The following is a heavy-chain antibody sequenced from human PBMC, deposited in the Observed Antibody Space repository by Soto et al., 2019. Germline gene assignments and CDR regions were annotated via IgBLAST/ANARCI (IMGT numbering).Heavy chain of an antibody. D-gene: IGHD5-18*01. CDR1: GFTFRSYA. CDR2: LSGDGRST. V-gene: IGHV3-64D*06. CDR3: VKGNWAYSYNNWFDP. J-gene: IGHJ5*02. Sequence: LRLSCSASGFTFRSYAIHWVRQAPGKGLEYVSALSGDGRSTYYADSVKGRFTVFRDNSKNTLFLQMSSLRVEDTAVYYCVKGNWAYSYNNWFDPWGQGTLVTVSS.